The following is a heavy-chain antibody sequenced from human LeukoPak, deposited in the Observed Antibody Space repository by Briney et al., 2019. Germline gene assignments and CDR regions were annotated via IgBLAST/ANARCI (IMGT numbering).Heavy chain of an antibody. J-gene: IGHJ4*02. Sequence: GGSLRLSCAASGFTFSSYWMHWVRQAPGKGLEWVSGISWNSGTRGYADSVKGRFTISRDNAKNSLYLQMNSLRAEDMALYYCAKDYGSGWYYFDYWGQGTLVTVSS. CDR3: AKDYGSGWYYFDY. D-gene: IGHD6-25*01. V-gene: IGHV3-9*03. CDR2: ISWNSGTR. CDR1: GFTFSSYW.